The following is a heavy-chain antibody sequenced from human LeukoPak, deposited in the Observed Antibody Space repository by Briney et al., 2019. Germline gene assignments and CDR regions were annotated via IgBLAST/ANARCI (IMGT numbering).Heavy chain of an antibody. J-gene: IGHJ4*02. V-gene: IGHV4-38-2*01. D-gene: IGHD3-10*01. Sequence: SETLSLTCAVSGYSISSGYYWGWIRQPPGKGLEWIGSIYHSGSTYYNPSLKSRVTIPVDTSKNQFSLKLSSVTAADTAVYYCARGTQNRWFGELLYGYWGQGTLVTVSS. CDR3: ARGTQNRWFGELLYGY. CDR1: GYSISSGYY. CDR2: IYHSGST.